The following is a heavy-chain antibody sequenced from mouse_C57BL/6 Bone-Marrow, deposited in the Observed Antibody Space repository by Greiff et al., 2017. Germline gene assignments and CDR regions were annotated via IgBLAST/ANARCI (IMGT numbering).Heavy chain of an antibody. D-gene: IGHD1-1*01. CDR1: GYTFTSYW. Sequence: QVQLQQPGAELVKPGASVKLSSKASGYTFTSYWMHWVKQRPGRGLEWIGRIDPTSGGTKYNEKFKGKATLTVDTSSSTAYMELHSLTSEDSAVYVCARLYYYGSRKDDWGQGTTLTVSS. CDR3: ARLYYYGSRKDD. CDR2: IDPTSGGT. V-gene: IGHV1-62-3*01. J-gene: IGHJ2*01.